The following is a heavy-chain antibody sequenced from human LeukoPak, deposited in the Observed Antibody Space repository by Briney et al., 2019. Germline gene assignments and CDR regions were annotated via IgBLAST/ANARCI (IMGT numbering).Heavy chain of an antibody. CDR1: GFTFSSYA. Sequence: QAGGSLRLSCAASGFTFSSYAMSWVRQAPGKGLEWVSAISGSGGSTYYADSVKGRFTISRDNSKNSLYLQMNSLRAEDTAVYYCARDSHPETPTAGGQGTLVTVSS. J-gene: IGHJ4*02. V-gene: IGHV3-23*01. CDR2: ISGSGGST. CDR3: ARDSHPETPTA. D-gene: IGHD5-24*01.